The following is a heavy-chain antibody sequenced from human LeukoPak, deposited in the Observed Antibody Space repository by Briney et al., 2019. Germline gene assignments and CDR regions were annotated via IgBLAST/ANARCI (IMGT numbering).Heavy chain of an antibody. D-gene: IGHD2-2*02. CDR3: ARGTLYCSSTSCYTGWFGP. J-gene: IGHJ5*02. CDR2: IYYSGST. Sequence: SETLSLTCTVSGGSISSSSYYWGWIRQPPGKGLEWIGSIYYSGSTYYNPSLKSRVTISVDTSKNQFSLKLSSVTAADTAVYYCARGTLYCSSTSCYTGWFGPWGQGTLVTVSS. V-gene: IGHV4-39*07. CDR1: GGSISSSSYY.